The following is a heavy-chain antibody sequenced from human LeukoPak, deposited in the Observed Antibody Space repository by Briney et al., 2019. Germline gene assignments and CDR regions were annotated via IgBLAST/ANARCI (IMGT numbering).Heavy chain of an antibody. CDR1: GFIVSSDY. J-gene: IGHJ4*02. CDR3: ARDRGGDGYSHFDY. Sequence: GGSLRLSCAASGFIVSSDYMSWVRQAPRKGLEWVSVVYSGGNTYYADSVKGRFTISRDNSKNTLYLQMNSLRAEDTAVYYCARDRGGDGYSHFDYWGQGTLVAVSS. D-gene: IGHD5-24*01. CDR2: VYSGGNT. V-gene: IGHV3-53*01.